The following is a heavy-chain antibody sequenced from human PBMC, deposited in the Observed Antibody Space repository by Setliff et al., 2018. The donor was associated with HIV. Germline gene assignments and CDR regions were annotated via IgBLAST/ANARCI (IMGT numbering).Heavy chain of an antibody. CDR1: GFIFNNFG. D-gene: IGHD1-1*01. CDR3: ARTQYTTTWPGNY. V-gene: IGHV1-18*04. CDR2: ISLYNEYK. Sequence: ASVKVSCKTSGFIFNNFGVTWVRQAPGQGLEWVAWISLYNEYKYYAPHFLGRVTMSTDTSTSTVDLELRGLRADDTAMYYCARTQYTTTWPGNYWGQGTLVTVSS. J-gene: IGHJ4*02.